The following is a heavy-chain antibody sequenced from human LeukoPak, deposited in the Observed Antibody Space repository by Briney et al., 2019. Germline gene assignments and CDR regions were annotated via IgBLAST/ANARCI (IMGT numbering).Heavy chain of an antibody. D-gene: IGHD4-23*01. V-gene: IGHV3-74*01. CDR3: ARGYGGNSADY. Sequence: GGSLRLSCAASGFTFSSHAMSWVRQAPRKGLVWVSRINSDGSSTSYADSVKGRFTISRDNAKNTLYLQMNSLRAEDTAVYYCARGYGGNSADYWGQGTLVTVSS. J-gene: IGHJ4*02. CDR2: INSDGSST. CDR1: GFTFSSHA.